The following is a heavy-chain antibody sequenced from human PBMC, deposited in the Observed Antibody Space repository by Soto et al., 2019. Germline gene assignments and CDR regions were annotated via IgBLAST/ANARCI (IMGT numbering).Heavy chain of an antibody. V-gene: IGHV1-2*04. CDR3: ARGRVGSSSSHLRFDY. Sequence: QVQLVQSGAEVKKPGASVKVSCKASGYTFTGYYMHWVRQAPGQGLEWMGWINPNSGGTNYAQKFQGWVTMTRDTSISTAYMELSRLRSDDTAVYYCARGRVGSSSSHLRFDYWGQGTLVTVSS. J-gene: IGHJ4*02. CDR1: GYTFTGYY. D-gene: IGHD6-6*01. CDR2: INPNSGGT.